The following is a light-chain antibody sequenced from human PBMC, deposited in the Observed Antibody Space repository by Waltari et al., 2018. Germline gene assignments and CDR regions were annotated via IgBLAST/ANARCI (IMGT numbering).Light chain of an antibody. CDR2: IAS. V-gene: IGKV1-39*01. Sequence: DIQMTQSPSSLSASIGDRVTITCRASQSISYYVNWYQQKPGKATKLLIYIASILQSGVPSRFSASGSGTDFTLTISSLQPEDVASYYCQQSYSTPRTFGQGTKVEIK. CDR3: QQSYSTPRT. CDR1: QSISYY. J-gene: IGKJ1*01.